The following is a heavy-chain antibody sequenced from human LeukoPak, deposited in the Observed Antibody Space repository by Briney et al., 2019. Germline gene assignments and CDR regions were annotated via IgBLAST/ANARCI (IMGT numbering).Heavy chain of an antibody. V-gene: IGHV3-30*18. D-gene: IGHD1-14*01. CDR1: GFTFSSYG. CDR3: AKGTTFGISWFDP. Sequence: GRSLRLSCAASGFTFSSYGMHWVRQAPGKGLEWVAVISYDGSNKYYADSVKGRFTISRDNSKNTLYLQMNSLRAEDTAIYYCAKGTTFGISWFDPWGQGTLVTVSS. CDR2: ISYDGSNK. J-gene: IGHJ5*02.